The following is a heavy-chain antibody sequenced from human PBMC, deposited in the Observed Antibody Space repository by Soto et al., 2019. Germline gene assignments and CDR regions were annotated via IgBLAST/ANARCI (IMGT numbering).Heavy chain of an antibody. Sequence: PGGSLRLSCAVSGFTFSSYGMHWVRQAPGKGLEWVAVIWYDGSNKYYADSVKGRFTISRDNSKNTLYLQMNSLRAEDTAVYYCARDMAGYCSGGSCYGGWFDPWGQGTLVTVSS. CDR3: ARDMAGYCSGGSCYGGWFDP. D-gene: IGHD2-15*01. CDR1: GFTFSSYG. J-gene: IGHJ5*02. V-gene: IGHV3-33*01. CDR2: IWYDGSNK.